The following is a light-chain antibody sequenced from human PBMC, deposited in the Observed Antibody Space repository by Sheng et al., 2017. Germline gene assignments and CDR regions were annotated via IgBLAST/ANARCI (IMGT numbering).Light chain of an antibody. V-gene: IGKV3-15*01. CDR1: QSFSNN. J-gene: IGKJ5*01. Sequence: EIVMTQSPATLSVSPGERATLSCRASQSFSNNLAWYQQKPGQAPRLLIFGASTRAIGIPPRFSGSGSGTEFTLTISSLQSEDFAVYYCQQYYSWPITFGQGTRVEIK. CDR3: QQYYSWPIT. CDR2: GAS.